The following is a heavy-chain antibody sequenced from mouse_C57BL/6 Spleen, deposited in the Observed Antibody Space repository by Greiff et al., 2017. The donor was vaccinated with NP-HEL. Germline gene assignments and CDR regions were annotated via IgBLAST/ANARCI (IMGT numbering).Heavy chain of an antibody. CDR3: ARTDGYYDGPFAY. V-gene: IGHV1-52*01. Sequence: QVQLQQPGAELVRPGSSVKLSCKASGYTFTSYWMHWVKQRPIQGLEWIGNIDPSDSETHYNQKFKDKATVTVDKSSSTAYMQLSSLTSEDSAVYYCARTDGYYDGPFAYWGQGTLVTVSA. D-gene: IGHD2-3*01. CDR1: GYTFTSYW. J-gene: IGHJ3*01. CDR2: IDPSDSET.